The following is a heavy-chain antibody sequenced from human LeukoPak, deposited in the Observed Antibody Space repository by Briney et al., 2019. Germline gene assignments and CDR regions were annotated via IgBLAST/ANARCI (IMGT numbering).Heavy chain of an antibody. Sequence: GGSLRLSCAASGFTFSAYAMSWVRQAPGKGLEWVSIISGTGANTYFADSVKGRFTISRDNSKNTLYLQMNSLRGEDTALYYCAKALSAWYNFDYWGQGTLVTVSS. CDR2: ISGTGANT. D-gene: IGHD6-19*01. J-gene: IGHJ4*02. V-gene: IGHV3-23*01. CDR3: AKALSAWYNFDY. CDR1: GFTFSAYA.